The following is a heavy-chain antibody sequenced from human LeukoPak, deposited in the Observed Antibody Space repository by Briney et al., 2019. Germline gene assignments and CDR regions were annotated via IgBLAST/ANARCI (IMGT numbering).Heavy chain of an antibody. CDR2: INPSGGST. J-gene: IGHJ4*02. V-gene: IGHV1-46*01. D-gene: IGHD3-22*01. Sequence: GASVKVSXKASGYTFTSYYMHWVRQAPGQGLEWMGIINPSGGSTSYAQKFQGRVTMTRDTSTSTVYMELSSLRSEDTAVYYCARLSNTMIADYWGQGTLVTVSS. CDR3: ARLSNTMIADY. CDR1: GYTFTSYY.